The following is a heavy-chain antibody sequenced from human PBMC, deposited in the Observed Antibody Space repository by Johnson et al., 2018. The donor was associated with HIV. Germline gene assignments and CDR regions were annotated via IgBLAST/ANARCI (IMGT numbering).Heavy chain of an antibody. Sequence: QVQLVESGGGAVQPGRSLRLSCAASGFTFSSYAMHWVRQAPGKGLEWVAVISYDGSNKYYADSVKGRFTISRDNSKNTLYLQMNSLRAEDTAVYYCASTSSGWFYAFDIWGQGTVVTVSS. V-gene: IGHV3-30-3*01. CDR3: ASTSSGWFYAFDI. D-gene: IGHD6-19*01. CDR2: ISYDGSNK. CDR1: GFTFSSYA. J-gene: IGHJ3*02.